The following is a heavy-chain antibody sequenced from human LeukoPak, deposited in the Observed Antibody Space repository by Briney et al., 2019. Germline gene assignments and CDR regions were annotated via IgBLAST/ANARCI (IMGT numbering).Heavy chain of an antibody. CDR2: ISDGGGST. D-gene: IGHD4-11*01. Sequence: PGGSLRLSCAASGFTFSNYAMSGVRQTPGKGLEWGSGISDGGGSTYNADSVDVRFTISRDNSKTTLSLEMHGLRAAAAAVYYCAKYISDSVDDALDLWGPGTMVIVS. J-gene: IGHJ3*01. CDR3: AKYISDSVDDALDL. V-gene: IGHV3-23*01. CDR1: GFTFSNYA.